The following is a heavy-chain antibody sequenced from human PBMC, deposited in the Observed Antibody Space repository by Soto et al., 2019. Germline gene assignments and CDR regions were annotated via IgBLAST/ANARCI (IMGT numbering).Heavy chain of an antibody. D-gene: IGHD6-19*01. CDR1: GGSISSYY. CDR3: ARHAYSSGWYYFDY. J-gene: IGHJ4*02. V-gene: IGHV4-59*08. CDR2: IYYSGST. Sequence: SETLSLTCTVSGGSISSYYWSWIRQPPGKGLEWIGYIYYSGSTNYNPSLKSRVTISVDTSKNQFSLKLSSVTAADTAVYYCARHAYSSGWYYFDYWGQGTLVTVSS.